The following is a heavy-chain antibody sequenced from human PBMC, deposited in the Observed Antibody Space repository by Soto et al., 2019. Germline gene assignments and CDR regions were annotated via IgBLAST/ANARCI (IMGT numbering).Heavy chain of an antibody. D-gene: IGHD6-13*01. CDR3: ARAPAPLSSSTWYYFVY. Sequence: SETLSLTCTVSGGSISSYYWSWIRQPPGKGLEWIGYIYYSGSTNYNPSLKSRVTISVDTSKNQFSLKLSSVTAADTAVYYCARAPAPLSSSTWYYFVYWRQGTLVTVPQ. J-gene: IGHJ4*02. V-gene: IGHV4-59*01. CDR2: IYYSGST. CDR1: GGSISSYY.